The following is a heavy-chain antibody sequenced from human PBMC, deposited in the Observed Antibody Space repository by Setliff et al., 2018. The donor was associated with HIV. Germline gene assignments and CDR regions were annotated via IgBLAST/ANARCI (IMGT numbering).Heavy chain of an antibody. V-gene: IGHV4-61*01. Sequence: SETLSLTCTVSGDSVNDRSYFWGWIRQPPGKGLEWIGYIYTSGSTNYNPSLKSRVTISVDTSKNQFSLKLSSVTAADTAVYYCARGHHPTYYYDSSGYNLGHAFDIWGQGTMVTVSS. CDR3: ARGHHPTYYYDSSGYNLGHAFDI. D-gene: IGHD3-22*01. CDR1: GDSVNDRSYF. J-gene: IGHJ3*02. CDR2: IYTSGST.